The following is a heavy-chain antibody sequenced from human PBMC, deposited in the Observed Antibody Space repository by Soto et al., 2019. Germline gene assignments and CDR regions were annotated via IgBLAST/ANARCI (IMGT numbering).Heavy chain of an antibody. V-gene: IGHV3-21*01. J-gene: IGHJ3*02. D-gene: IGHD6-13*01. CDR1: GFTFSSYS. CDR3: ARDEGIAAAGGAFDI. Sequence: GSLRLSCAASGFTFSSYSMNWVRQAPGKGLEWVSSISSSSSYIYYADSVKGRFTISRDNAKNSLYLQMNSLRAEDTAVYYCARDEGIAAAGGAFDIWGQGTMVTVSS. CDR2: ISSSSSYI.